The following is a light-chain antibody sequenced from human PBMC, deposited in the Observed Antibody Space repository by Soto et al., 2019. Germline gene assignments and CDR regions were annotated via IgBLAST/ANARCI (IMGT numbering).Light chain of an antibody. J-gene: IGKJ1*01. CDR3: QPSYTTPRT. CDR1: QNIRTS. Sequence: QMTQSPSSLSASVGARVTITCRASQNIRTSLNWYQQKPGKAPSLLIYGASTLQGGVPSRFSGCASATDFTPTITSLQPEDFATYYCQPSYTTPRTFGQGTMVEIK. CDR2: GAS. V-gene: IGKV1-39*01.